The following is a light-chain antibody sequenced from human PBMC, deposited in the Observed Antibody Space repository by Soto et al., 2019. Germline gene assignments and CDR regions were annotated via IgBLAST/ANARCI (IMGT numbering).Light chain of an antibody. V-gene: IGLV1-44*01. CDR2: ANN. CDR3: AAWDDSLRGWV. CDR1: SSNIGSKS. J-gene: IGLJ3*02. Sequence: QSVLTQPPSASGTPGQRVSISCFGSSSNIGSKSVNWYQHVPGTAPKLLMHANNQRPSGVPDRFSGSKSGTSASLAISGLQSEDEADYYCAAWDDSLRGWVFGGGTKLTVL.